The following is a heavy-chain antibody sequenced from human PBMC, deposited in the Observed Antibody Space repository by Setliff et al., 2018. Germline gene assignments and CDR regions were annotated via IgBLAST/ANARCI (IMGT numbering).Heavy chain of an antibody. CDR2: ISGSGGST. D-gene: IGHD1-26*01. V-gene: IGHV3-23*01. CDR3: ARDPSPLGATTRFDY. J-gene: IGHJ4*02. Sequence: ASVKVSCKASGYTFTSYDINWIRQAPGKGLEWVSAISGSGGSTYYADSVKGRFTISRDNSKNTLYLQMNSLRAEDTAVYYCARDPSPLGATTRFDYWGQGTLVTVSS. CDR1: GYTFTSYD.